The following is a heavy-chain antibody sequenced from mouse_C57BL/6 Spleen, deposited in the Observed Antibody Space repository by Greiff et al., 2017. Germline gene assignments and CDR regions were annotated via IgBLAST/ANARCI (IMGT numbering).Heavy chain of an antibody. J-gene: IGHJ4*01. V-gene: IGHV2-2*01. CDR1: GFSLTSYG. CDR2: IWSGGST. CDR3: ARNGRDYYGSSSHYAMDY. D-gene: IGHD1-1*01. Sequence: QVQLQQSGPGLVQPSQSLSITCTVSGFSLTSYGVHWVRQSPGKGLEWLGVIWSGGSTDYNAAFISRLSISKDNSKGQVFFKMNSLQADDTAIYYCARNGRDYYGSSSHYAMDYWGQGTSVTVSS.